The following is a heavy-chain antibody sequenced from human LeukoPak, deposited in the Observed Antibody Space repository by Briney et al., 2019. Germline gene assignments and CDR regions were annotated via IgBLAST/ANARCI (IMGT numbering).Heavy chain of an antibody. J-gene: IGHJ2*01. Sequence: GGSLRLSCAASGFTFSSYAMHWVRQAPGKGLEWVAVISYDGSNKYYADSVKGRFTISRDKAKNSLYLQMNSLRAEDTAVYYCARDPPRSQNLRYFDLWGRGTLVTVSS. D-gene: IGHD1-14*01. V-gene: IGHV3-30-3*01. CDR1: GFTFSSYA. CDR2: ISYDGSNK. CDR3: ARDPPRSQNLRYFDL.